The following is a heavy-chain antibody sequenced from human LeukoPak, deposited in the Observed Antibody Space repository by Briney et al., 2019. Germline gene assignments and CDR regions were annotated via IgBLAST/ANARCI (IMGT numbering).Heavy chain of an antibody. Sequence: ASVKVSCKASGYTFTSYGISWVRQAPGQGLEWMGWISAYNGNTNYAQKLQGRVTMTTDTSTSTAYMELRSLRSDDTAVYYCARDIVVVVAATKGDYYYYYMDVWGQGTMVTVSS. CDR2: ISAYNGNT. D-gene: IGHD2-15*01. CDR3: ARDIVVVVAATKGDYYYYYMDV. CDR1: GYTFTSYG. V-gene: IGHV1-18*01. J-gene: IGHJ6*03.